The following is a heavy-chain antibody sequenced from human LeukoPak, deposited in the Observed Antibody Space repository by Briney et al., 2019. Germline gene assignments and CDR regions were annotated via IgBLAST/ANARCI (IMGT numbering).Heavy chain of an antibody. J-gene: IGHJ3*02. CDR2: IYYSGST. Sequence: SETLSLTCTVSGGSLSSYYWSWIRQPPGKGLEWIGYIYYSGSTNYNPSLKSRVTISVDTSKSQFSLKLSSVTAADTAVYYCARVAVTGTTSGAAFDIWGQGTMVTVSS. V-gene: IGHV4-59*01. CDR1: GGSLSSYY. D-gene: IGHD1-20*01. CDR3: ARVAVTGTTSGAAFDI.